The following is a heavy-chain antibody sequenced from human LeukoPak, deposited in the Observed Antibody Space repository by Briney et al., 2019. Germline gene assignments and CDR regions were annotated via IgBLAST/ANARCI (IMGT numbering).Heavy chain of an antibody. J-gene: IGHJ6*04. D-gene: IGHD3-22*01. V-gene: IGHV3-21*04. CDR2: ISSSSSYI. CDR1: GFTFSSYS. CDR3: AKSVAGYYYDSSEVDV. Sequence: GGSLRLSCAASGFTFSSYSMNWVRQAPGKGLEWVSSISSSSSYIYYADSVKGRFTISRDNAKNSLYLQMNSLRAEDTALYYCAKSVAGYYYDSSEVDVWGKGTTVTISS.